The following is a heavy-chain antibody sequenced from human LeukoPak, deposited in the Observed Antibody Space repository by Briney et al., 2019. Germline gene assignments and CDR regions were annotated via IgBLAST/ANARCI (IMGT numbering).Heavy chain of an antibody. CDR2: TYYRSKWYN. Sequence: SQTLSLTFAISGDSVSIISATWKWVRQSPSRGLEWLGSTYYRSKWYNDFAVSVKSRITINPDTSKNQFSLQLNSVTPEDTAVYYCARARSGRFDFWGQGTLVTVSS. V-gene: IGHV6-1*01. CDR1: GDSVSIISAT. J-gene: IGHJ4*02. CDR3: ARARSGRFDF. D-gene: IGHD1-26*01.